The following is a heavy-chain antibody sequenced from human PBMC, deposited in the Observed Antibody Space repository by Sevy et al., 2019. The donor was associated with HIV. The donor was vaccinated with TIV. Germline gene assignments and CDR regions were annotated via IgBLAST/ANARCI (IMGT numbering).Heavy chain of an antibody. CDR3: ARWSISIDY. CDR1: GGTFNSYV. D-gene: IGHD3-3*02. J-gene: IGHJ4*02. V-gene: IGHV1-69*13. Sequence: ASVKVSCKASGGTFNSYVVSWVRQAPGQGLEWMGEITPILGTTHYARKFKGRVTITADESTNTVYMELRSLKSEDTAVYYCARWSISIDYWGQGTLVTVSS. CDR2: ITPILGTT.